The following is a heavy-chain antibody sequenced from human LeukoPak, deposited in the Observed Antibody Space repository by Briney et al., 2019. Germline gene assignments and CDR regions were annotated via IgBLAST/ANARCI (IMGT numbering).Heavy chain of an antibody. CDR2: IYYSGST. D-gene: IGHD1-26*01. V-gene: IGHV4-59*08. J-gene: IGHJ3*02. CDR3: ARHSELLNAFDI. CDR1: GGSISDYY. Sequence: SETLSLTCTVSGGSISDYYWSWIRQPPGKGLEWIGYIYYSGSTNYNPSLKSRVTISVDTSKNQFSLKLSSVTAADTAVYYCARHSELLNAFDIWGQGTMVTVSS.